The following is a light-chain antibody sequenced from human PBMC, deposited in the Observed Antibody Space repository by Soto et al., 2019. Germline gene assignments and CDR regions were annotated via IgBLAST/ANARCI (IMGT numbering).Light chain of an antibody. Sequence: EIVLTQSPGTLSLSPGERATLSCRASQNVNSNFLAWYQQKPGQAPRLLISGASNRATDIPARFSGTGSGTEFTLTISSLQSEDFAIYYCQQYNNWPAITFGQGTRLEIK. CDR3: QQYNNWPAIT. V-gene: IGKV3-15*01. CDR1: QNVNSN. CDR2: GAS. J-gene: IGKJ5*01.